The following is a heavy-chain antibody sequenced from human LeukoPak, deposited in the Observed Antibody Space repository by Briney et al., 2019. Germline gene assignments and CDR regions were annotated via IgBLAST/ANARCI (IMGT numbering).Heavy chain of an antibody. V-gene: IGHV3-66*01. J-gene: IGHJ4*02. CDR3: AKVGIAAAGPIDY. Sequence: PGGSLRLSCAASGFTVSSNYMTWVRQAPGKGLEWVSIIYSDGSAYYADSVKARFTISRDNSKNTLFLQMSSLRAEDTAVYYCAKVGIAAAGPIDYWGQGTLVTVSS. CDR2: IYSDGSA. D-gene: IGHD6-13*01. CDR1: GFTVSSNY.